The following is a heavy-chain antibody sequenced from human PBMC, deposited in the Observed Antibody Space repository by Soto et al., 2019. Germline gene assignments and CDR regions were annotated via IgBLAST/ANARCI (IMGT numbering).Heavy chain of an antibody. CDR1: GGTFSTSA. Sequence: QVQLEQSGAEVKKPGSSVRVSCKASGGTFSTSAISWVRQAPGQGLEWMGGIIPIFRRPDYAQKFQGRVTATADESTRTAYMELSGLRSDDTAVYYCERDKARPQLGGNYYYILDVWGQGTTITVSS. CDR3: ERDKARPQLGGNYYYILDV. J-gene: IGHJ6*02. V-gene: IGHV1-69*12. D-gene: IGHD3-3*02. CDR2: IIPIFRRP.